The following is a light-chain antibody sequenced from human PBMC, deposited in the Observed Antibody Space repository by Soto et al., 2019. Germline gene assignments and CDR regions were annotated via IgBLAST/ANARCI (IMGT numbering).Light chain of an antibody. J-gene: IGKJ1*01. V-gene: IGKV3-15*01. CDR1: PSVSSN. Sequence: EIVMTQSPVTLSVSPGERVTLSCRASPSVSSNLAWYQQKPGQAPSLLIYGAFTRATGIPARFSGTGSGTAFTLTISSLQSEYFALYYCQQYNDWPLTFGQGTKVDI. CDR3: QQYNDWPLT. CDR2: GAF.